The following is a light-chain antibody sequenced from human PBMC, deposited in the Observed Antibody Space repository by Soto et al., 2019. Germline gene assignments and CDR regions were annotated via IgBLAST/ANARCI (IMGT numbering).Light chain of an antibody. CDR3: QQNNVCPLT. J-gene: IGKJ4*01. CDR1: QSVSSN. V-gene: IGKV3-15*01. Sequence: EIVMTQSPATPSVSPGVRATLSCRASQSVSSNLAWYQQKPGQTPKLLIYVASNGATGIPARFSGSGSGTEFTLTISSLQSEDFAVYYCQQNNVCPLTFGGGTKVEFK. CDR2: VAS.